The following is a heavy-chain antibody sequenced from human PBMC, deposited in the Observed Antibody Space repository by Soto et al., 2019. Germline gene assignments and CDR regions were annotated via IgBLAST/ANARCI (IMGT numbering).Heavy chain of an antibody. D-gene: IGHD3-22*01. J-gene: IGHJ5*02. CDR3: ARDRGPSSGYYPYWFDP. CDR1: GGTFSSYA. Sequence: QVQLVRSGAEVKKPGSSVKVSCKASGGTFSSYAISWVRQAPGQGLEWMGEIISIFGTANYAQKFQCRVTITADESTSTAYMELSSLRSEDTAVYYCARDRGPSSGYYPYWFDPWGQGTLVTVSS. V-gene: IGHV1-69*12. CDR2: IISIFGTA.